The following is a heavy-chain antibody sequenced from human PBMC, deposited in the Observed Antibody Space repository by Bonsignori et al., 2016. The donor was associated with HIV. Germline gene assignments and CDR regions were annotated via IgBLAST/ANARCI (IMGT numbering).Heavy chain of an antibody. V-gene: IGHV3-7*01. CDR3: ARGGEVDWDYFDY. J-gene: IGHJ4*02. CDR2: IKQDGSEK. D-gene: IGHD3/OR15-3a*01. Sequence: VRQAPGKGLEWVANIKQDGSEKYYVDSVKGRFTISRDNAKNSLYLQMNSLRAEDTAVYYCARGGEVDWDYFDYWGQGTLVTVSS.